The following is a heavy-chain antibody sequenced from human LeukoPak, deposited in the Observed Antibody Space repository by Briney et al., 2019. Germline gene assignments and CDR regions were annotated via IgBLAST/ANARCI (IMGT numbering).Heavy chain of an antibody. CDR1: GFTFSSYE. Sequence: GSLRLSCAASGFTFSSYEMNWVRQAPGKGLEWIGEINHSGSTNYNPSLKSRVTISVDTSKNQFSLKLSSVTAADTAVYYCANAPYFDYWGQGTLVTVSS. J-gene: IGHJ4*02. V-gene: IGHV4-34*08. CDR2: INHSGST. CDR3: ANAPYFDY.